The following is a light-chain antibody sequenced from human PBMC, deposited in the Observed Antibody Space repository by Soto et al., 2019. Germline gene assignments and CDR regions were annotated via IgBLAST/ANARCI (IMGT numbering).Light chain of an antibody. V-gene: IGKV3-20*01. CDR3: QQYDGSPRT. CDR2: GAS. J-gene: IGKJ1*01. Sequence: EIVLTQSPGTLSLSPGERATLSCRASQSVSSYLAWYQQKPGQAPRLLIYGASSRATGIPDRFTGSGSGTDFTLTISRLEPEDFAVYYCQQYDGSPRTFGQGTKVDI. CDR1: QSVSSY.